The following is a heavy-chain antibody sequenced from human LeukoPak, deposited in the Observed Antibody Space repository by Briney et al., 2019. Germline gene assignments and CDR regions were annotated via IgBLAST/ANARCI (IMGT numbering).Heavy chain of an antibody. CDR2: ISWNSGSI. Sequence: GGSLRLSCAASGFTLDDYAMHWVRQAPGKGLEWVSGISWNSGSIGYADSVKGRFTISRDNSKNTLYLQMNSLRAEDTAVYYCARDRGDIVVVVAASSPDYWGQGTLVTVSS. V-gene: IGHV3-9*01. J-gene: IGHJ4*02. CDR1: GFTLDDYA. CDR3: ARDRGDIVVVVAASSPDY. D-gene: IGHD2-15*01.